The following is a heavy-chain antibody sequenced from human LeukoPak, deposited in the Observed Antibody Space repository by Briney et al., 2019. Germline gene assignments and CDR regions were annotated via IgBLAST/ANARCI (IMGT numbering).Heavy chain of an antibody. Sequence: ASVKVSCKASGYTFTSYGISWVRQAPGQGLEWMGWISAYNGNTNYAQKLQGRVTMTTDTSTSTAYMELRSLGSDDTAVYYCAKDGKRISMIGVVRRGHYFDSWGQGILVTVSS. J-gene: IGHJ4*02. CDR1: GYTFTSYG. V-gene: IGHV1-18*01. CDR3: AKDGKRISMIGVVRRGHYFDS. D-gene: IGHD3-22*01. CDR2: ISAYNGNT.